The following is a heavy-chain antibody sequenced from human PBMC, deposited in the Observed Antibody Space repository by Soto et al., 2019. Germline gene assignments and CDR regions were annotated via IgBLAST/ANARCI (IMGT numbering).Heavy chain of an antibody. J-gene: IGHJ4*02. Sequence: EVQLLESGGGLVQPGGSLRLSCAASGFTFSSYAMTWVRQAPGKGLEWVSAISGSGTNRYYADSVKGRFTISRDNSKNTLYLQMHSLRAEATAVYYCAKDRVDYGDYRGLDYWGQGTLVTVSS. CDR3: AKDRVDYGDYRGLDY. D-gene: IGHD4-17*01. CDR1: GFTFSSYA. V-gene: IGHV3-23*01. CDR2: ISGSGTNR.